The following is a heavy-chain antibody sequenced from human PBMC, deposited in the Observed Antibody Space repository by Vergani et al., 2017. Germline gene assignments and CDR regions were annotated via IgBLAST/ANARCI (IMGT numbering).Heavy chain of an antibody. D-gene: IGHD6-25*01. J-gene: IGHJ6*02. CDR3: ARGAAPAPNSSYYYGMDG. CDR1: GGTFSSYA. V-gene: IGHV1-69*12. CDR2: IIPIFGTA. Sequence: QVQLVQSGAEVKKPGSSVKVSCKASGGTFSSYAISWVRQAPGQGLEWMGGIIPIFGTANYAQKFQGRVTITADESTSTAYMELSSLRSEDTAVYYCARGAAPAPNSSYYYGMDGWGQGTTVTVSS.